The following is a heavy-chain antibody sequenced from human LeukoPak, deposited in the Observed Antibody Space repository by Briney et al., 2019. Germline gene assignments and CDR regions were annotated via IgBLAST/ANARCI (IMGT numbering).Heavy chain of an antibody. D-gene: IGHD5-24*01. Sequence: GGSLRLSCAASGFTFSSYGMHWVRQAPGKGLEWVAVIWYDGSNKDYADSVKGRFTISRDNSKNTLYLQMGSLRAEDMAVYYCARDNLRSRWLQPGDYWGQGTLVTVSS. CDR2: IWYDGSNK. J-gene: IGHJ4*02. CDR1: GFTFSSYG. V-gene: IGHV3-33*01. CDR3: ARDNLRSRWLQPGDY.